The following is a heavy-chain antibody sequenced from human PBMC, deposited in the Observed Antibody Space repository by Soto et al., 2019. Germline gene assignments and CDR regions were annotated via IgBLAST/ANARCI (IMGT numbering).Heavy chain of an antibody. J-gene: IGHJ6*02. D-gene: IGHD3-10*01. CDR2: ISYDGNDK. Sequence: QVQLVESGGGVVQPGRSLRLSCAASGFTFSNHPMHWVRQAPGKGLEWVAVISYDGNDKYYADSVKGRFTISRDNSMNTLHLQMNSLRAEDTAVYYCASRWFGELLDYGVDVWGQGTTVAVSS. CDR3: ASRWFGELLDYGVDV. CDR1: GFTFSNHP. V-gene: IGHV3-30-3*01.